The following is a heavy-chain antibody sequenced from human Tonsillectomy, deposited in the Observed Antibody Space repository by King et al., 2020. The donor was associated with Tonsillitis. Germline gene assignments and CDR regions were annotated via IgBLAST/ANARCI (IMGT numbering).Heavy chain of an antibody. D-gene: IGHD1-26*01. Sequence: AQLVESGGGLVQPGGSLRLSCAASGFTFSSYEMNWVRQAPGKGLEWVSYISRSGRIIYYADSVKGRFTISRDNAKNSLYLQMNSLRAEDTAVYYCARDPIVGANFDYWGQGTLVTVAT. J-gene: IGHJ4*02. CDR3: ARDPIVGANFDY. CDR1: GFTFSSYE. CDR2: ISRSGRII. V-gene: IGHV3-48*03.